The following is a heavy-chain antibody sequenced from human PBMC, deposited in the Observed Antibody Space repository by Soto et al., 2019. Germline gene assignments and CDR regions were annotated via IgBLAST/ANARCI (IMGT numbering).Heavy chain of an antibody. J-gene: IGHJ4*02. V-gene: IGHV3-48*01. CDR1: GLTFSNYG. CDR3: ARRFGELSAL. D-gene: IGHD3-10*01. CDR2: ISSSSSSI. Sequence: GGSLRLSCAASGLTFSNYGMNWVRQAPGKGLEWVSYISSSSSSIYYADSVKGRFTISRDNAKNSLYLQMSSLRAEDTAVYYWARRFGELSALWGQGTLVTVSS.